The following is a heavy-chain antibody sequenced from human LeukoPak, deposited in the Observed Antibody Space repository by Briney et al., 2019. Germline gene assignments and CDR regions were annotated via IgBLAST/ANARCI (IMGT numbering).Heavy chain of an antibody. D-gene: IGHD3-22*01. CDR3: AKTSPSYDSSGYFHLSIDY. J-gene: IGHJ4*02. V-gene: IGHV3-30*02. CDR2: IRYDGSNK. Sequence: GGSLRLSCAASGFTFSSYWMSWVRQAPGKGLEWVAFIRYDGSNKYYADSVKGRFTISRDNSKNTLYLQMNSLRAEDTAVYYCAKTSPSYDSSGYFHLSIDYWGQGTLVTVSS. CDR1: GFTFSSYW.